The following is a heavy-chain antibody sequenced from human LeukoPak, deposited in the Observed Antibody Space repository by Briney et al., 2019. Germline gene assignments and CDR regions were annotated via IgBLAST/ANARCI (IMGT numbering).Heavy chain of an antibody. V-gene: IGHV1-46*01. J-gene: IGHJ4*02. CDR2: INPSGGST. CDR1: GYTSTNYY. CDR3: ARGEFGVDY. Sequence: ASVKVSCKASGYTSTNYYMHWVRQAPGQRLEWMGIINPSGGSTSYAQKFQGRITMTRDTSTSTVYMELNSLRSEDTAVYYCARGEFGVDYWGQGTLVTVSS. D-gene: IGHD3-16*01.